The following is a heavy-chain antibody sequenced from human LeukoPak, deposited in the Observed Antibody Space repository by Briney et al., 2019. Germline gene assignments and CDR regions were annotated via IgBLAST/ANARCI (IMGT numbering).Heavy chain of an antibody. D-gene: IGHD4-17*01. J-gene: IGHJ4*02. CDR1: GFTFSSYD. Sequence: PGGSLRLSYAASGFTFSSYDMHWVRQATGKGLEWVSAIGTAGDTYYPGSVKGRFTISRENAKNSLYLQMNSLRAGDTAVYYCARATVTTHLFDYWGQGTLVTVSS. CDR3: ARATVTTHLFDY. V-gene: IGHV3-13*01. CDR2: IGTAGDT.